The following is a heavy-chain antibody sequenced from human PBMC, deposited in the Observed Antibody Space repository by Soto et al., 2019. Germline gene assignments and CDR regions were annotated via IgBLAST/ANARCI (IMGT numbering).Heavy chain of an antibody. CDR1: GGSISSYD. CDR3: ARVRGYYYDSSGMPWAFDI. J-gene: IGHJ3*02. D-gene: IGHD3-22*01. V-gene: IGHV4-59*01. Sequence: SETMSLTCTVSGGSISSYDWSWIRQPPGKGLEWIGYIYYSGSTNYNPSLKSRVTISVDTSKNQFSLKLSSVTAADTAVYYCARVRGYYYDSSGMPWAFDIWGQGTMVTVSS. CDR2: IYYSGST.